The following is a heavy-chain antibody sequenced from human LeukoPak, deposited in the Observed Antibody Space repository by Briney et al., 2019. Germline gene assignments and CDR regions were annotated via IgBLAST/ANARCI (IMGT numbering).Heavy chain of an antibody. CDR3: AKVERDGSGSYFHPSYDY. D-gene: IGHD3-10*01. J-gene: IGHJ4*02. CDR1: GITIRNYG. V-gene: IGHV3-23*05. CDR2: INNSGTRT. Sequence: GGSLRLSCAASGITIRNYGMTWVRQAPGRGLQWVSSINNSGTRTFYEDSVKGRFTISRDNSKNTLYLQMNSLRAEDTAVYYCAKVERDGSGSYFHPSYDYWGQGTLVTVSS.